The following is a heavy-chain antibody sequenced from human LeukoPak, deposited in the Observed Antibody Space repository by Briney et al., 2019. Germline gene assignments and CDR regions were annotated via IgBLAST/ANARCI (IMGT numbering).Heavy chain of an antibody. D-gene: IGHD1-1*01. Sequence: PGGSLRLSCVASGFTFSNYAMHWVRQAPGKGLEWVAFIYYDGSNIYYADYVKGRFTISRDISKNTLYLQMDSLRAEDTAIYYCARDWKTNSFDYWGQGTLVTVSS. V-gene: IGHV3-33*01. CDR2: IYYDGSNI. CDR3: ARDWKTNSFDY. CDR1: GFTFSNYA. J-gene: IGHJ4*02.